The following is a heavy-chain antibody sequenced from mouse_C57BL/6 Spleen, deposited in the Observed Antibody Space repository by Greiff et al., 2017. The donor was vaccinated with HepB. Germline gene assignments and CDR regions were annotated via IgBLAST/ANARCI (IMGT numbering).Heavy chain of an antibody. CDR1: GYTFTDYN. Sequence: VQLQQSGPELVKPGASVKIPCKASGYTFTDYNMDWVKQSHGKSLEWIGDINPNNGGTNYNQKFKGKATLTVDKSSSTAYMELRSLTSEDTAVYYCARLNYYGSSYGYFDVWGTGTTVTVSS. CDR3: ARLNYYGSSYGYFDV. J-gene: IGHJ1*03. V-gene: IGHV1-18*01. D-gene: IGHD1-1*01. CDR2: INPNNGGT.